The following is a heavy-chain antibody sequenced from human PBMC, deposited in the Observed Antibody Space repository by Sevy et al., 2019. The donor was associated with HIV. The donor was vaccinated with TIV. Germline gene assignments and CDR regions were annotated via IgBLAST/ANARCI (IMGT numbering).Heavy chain of an antibody. CDR2: IKQDGSEK. CDR3: ARVEGYSSSWYQTNYYYYMDV. D-gene: IGHD6-13*01. V-gene: IGHV3-7*01. CDR1: GFTFSSYW. J-gene: IGHJ6*03. Sequence: GGSLRLSCAASGFTFSSYWMSWVRQAPGKGLEWVANIKQDGSEKYYVDSVKGRFTISRDNAKNSLYLQMNSLRAEDTAVYYCARVEGYSSSWYQTNYYYYMDVWGKGTTVTVSS.